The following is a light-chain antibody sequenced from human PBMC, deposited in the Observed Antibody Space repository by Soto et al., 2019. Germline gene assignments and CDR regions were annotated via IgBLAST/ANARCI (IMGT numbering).Light chain of an antibody. CDR1: SSDVGGYNY. J-gene: IGLJ1*01. Sequence: QSALTQPASVSGSPGQSITISCTGTSSDVGGYNYASWYQQHPGKAPKTMIYAVSNRPSGVSYRFSGSKSGNTASLTISGLQAEDEADYYCNSYTSSNTLVFGTGTKVTDL. V-gene: IGLV2-14*01. CDR2: AVS. CDR3: NSYTSSNTLV.